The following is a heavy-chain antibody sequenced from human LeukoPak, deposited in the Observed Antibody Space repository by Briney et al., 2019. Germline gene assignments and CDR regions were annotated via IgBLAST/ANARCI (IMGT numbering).Heavy chain of an antibody. V-gene: IGHV1-69*02. J-gene: IGHJ6*03. D-gene: IGHD2-2*01. Sequence: GASVKVSCKASGGTFSSYTISWVRQAPGQGLEWMGRIIPILGIANYAQKFQGRVTVTADKSTSTAYMELSSLRSEDTAVYYCASNLGYCSSTSCSAMSRYYYMDVWGKGTTVTVSS. CDR3: ASNLGYCSSTSCSAMSRYYYMDV. CDR1: GGTFSSYT. CDR2: IIPILGIA.